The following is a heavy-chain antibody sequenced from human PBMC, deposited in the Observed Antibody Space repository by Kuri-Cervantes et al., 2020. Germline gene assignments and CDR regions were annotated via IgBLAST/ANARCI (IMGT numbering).Heavy chain of an antibody. D-gene: IGHD3-10*01. V-gene: IGHV3-13*01. CDR3: ARDGYYGSGSYFGVGS. Sequence: GGSLRLSCAASGFTFSSYDMHWVRQATGKGLEWVSAIGTAGDTYYPGSVKGRLTISRDNSKNTLYLQMNSLRAEDTAVYYCARDGYYGSGSYFGVGSWGQGTLVTVSS. CDR2: IGTAGDT. CDR1: GFTFSSYD. J-gene: IGHJ4*02.